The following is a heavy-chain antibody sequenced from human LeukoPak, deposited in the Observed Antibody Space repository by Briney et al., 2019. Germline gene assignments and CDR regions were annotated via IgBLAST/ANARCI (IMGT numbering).Heavy chain of an antibody. Sequence: GGSLRLSCAASGFSFSSFAMSWVRQAPEKGVEWVSAISGRGGSTYYPDSVKGRFTISRDSSKNTLYLQMNSQRADETAIYYCAKGGAAAAKGKYYFDYWGQGTLVTVSS. CDR1: GFSFSSFA. D-gene: IGHD6-13*01. CDR3: AKGGAAAAKGKYYFDY. J-gene: IGHJ4*02. V-gene: IGHV3-23*01. CDR2: ISGRGGST.